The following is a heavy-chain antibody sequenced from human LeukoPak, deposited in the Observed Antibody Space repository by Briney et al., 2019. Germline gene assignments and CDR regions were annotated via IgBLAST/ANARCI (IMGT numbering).Heavy chain of an antibody. Sequence: GGSLRLSCAASGFTFSSYSMSWVRQAPGKGLEWVSSISSSSSYIYYADSVKGRFTISRDNAKNSLYLQMNSLRAEDKAVYYCAREGCSSTSCYRWFDPWGQGTLVTVSS. CDR1: GFTFSSYS. J-gene: IGHJ5*02. V-gene: IGHV3-21*01. D-gene: IGHD2-2*01. CDR2: ISSSSSYI. CDR3: AREGCSSTSCYRWFDP.